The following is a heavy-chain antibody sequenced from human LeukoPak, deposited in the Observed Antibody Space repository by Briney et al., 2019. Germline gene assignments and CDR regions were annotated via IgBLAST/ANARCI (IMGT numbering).Heavy chain of an antibody. J-gene: IGHJ2*01. CDR1: GGSISSYY. D-gene: IGHD6-13*01. CDR2: IYYSGST. CDR3: ARGRQQPHGWYFDL. V-gene: IGHV4-59*01. Sequence: SETLSLTCTVSGGSISSYYWGWIRQPPGKGLEWIGYIYYSGSTNYNPSLKSRVTISVDTSKNQFSLKLSSVTAADTAVYYCARGRQQPHGWYFDLWGRGTLVTVSS.